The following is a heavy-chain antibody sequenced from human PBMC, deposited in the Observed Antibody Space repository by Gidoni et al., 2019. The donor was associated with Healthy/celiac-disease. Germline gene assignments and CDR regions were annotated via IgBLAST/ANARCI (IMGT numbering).Heavy chain of an antibody. CDR2: IGTAGDT. J-gene: IGHJ3*02. Sequence: EVQLVESGGGLVQPGGSLRLSGAAPGFTCSSYDIHWVRQATGTGLEWVSAIGTAGDTYYPGSVKGRFTISRENAKNSLYLQMNSLRAGDTAVYYCARGVGASLAFDIWGQGTMVTVSS. D-gene: IGHD2-15*01. CDR3: ARGVGASLAFDI. V-gene: IGHV3-13*04. CDR1: GFTCSSYD.